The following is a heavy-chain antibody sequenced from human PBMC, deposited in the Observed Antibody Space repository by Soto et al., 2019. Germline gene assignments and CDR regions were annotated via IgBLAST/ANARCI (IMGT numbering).Heavy chain of an antibody. J-gene: IGHJ4*02. CDR3: ARGNNWSYYYFDY. V-gene: IGHV4-59*01. D-gene: IGHD1-7*01. CDR1: GGSISSYY. CDR2: IYYTGST. Sequence: PSETLSLTCTVSGGSISSYYWSWTRQPPGNGLEWIGYIYYTGSTNSNPSLKSRVTLSVDTSKNQFSLMLKSVTAADTAVYYCARGNNWSYYYFDYWGQGNLVTVSS.